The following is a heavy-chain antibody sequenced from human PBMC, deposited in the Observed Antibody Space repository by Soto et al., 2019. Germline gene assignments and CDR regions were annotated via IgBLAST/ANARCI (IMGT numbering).Heavy chain of an antibody. D-gene: IGHD4-17*01. CDR1: SGPDRSHN. V-gene: IGHV4-59*08. J-gene: IGHJ6*02. Sequence: QVQLQQSGPRLVKPSETLSLTCTVSSGPDRSHNWGWIRQPPGRGLEWIGYVYYTGDTAYNPSLRGRVTISADTSTNDISFPLTSVTAADTAVYYCVRQGIDYLHVLVDVWGQGTTVSVSS. CDR2: VYYTGDT. CDR3: VRQGIDYLHVLVDV.